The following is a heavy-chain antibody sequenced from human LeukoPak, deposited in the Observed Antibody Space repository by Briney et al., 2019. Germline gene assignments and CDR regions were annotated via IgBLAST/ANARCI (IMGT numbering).Heavy chain of an antibody. D-gene: IGHD2-2*01. CDR1: GFTFGSFA. Sequence: GGSLRLSCEASGFTFGSFAMSWVRQAPGKGLEWLSGISASGHYIYNADSVKGRFTISRDNSKNTLYIEMNSLRAEDTAVYYCARDGSWGDYQYYFYMDVWGKGTTVTVSS. CDR3: ARDGSWGDYQYYFYMDV. V-gene: IGHV3-23*01. J-gene: IGHJ6*03. CDR2: ISASGHYI.